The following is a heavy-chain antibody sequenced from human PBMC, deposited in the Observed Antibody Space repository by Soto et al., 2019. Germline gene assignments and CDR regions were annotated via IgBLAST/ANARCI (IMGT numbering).Heavy chain of an antibody. CDR2: IYHSGST. V-gene: IGHV4-4*02. Sequence: SETLSLTCAVSGGSISSSNWWSWVRQPPGKGLEWIGEIYHSGSTNYNPSLKSRVTISVDKSKNQFSLKLSSVTAADTAVYYCARHPHYDYVWGSYRYFDYWGQGTLVTVSS. CDR1: GGSISSSNW. J-gene: IGHJ4*02. CDR3: ARHPHYDYVWGSYRYFDY. D-gene: IGHD3-16*02.